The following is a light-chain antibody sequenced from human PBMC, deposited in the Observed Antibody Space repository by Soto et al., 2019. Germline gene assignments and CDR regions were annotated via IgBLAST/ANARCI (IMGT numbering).Light chain of an antibody. CDR1: QGISHY. Sequence: IQMTQSPSSMSASVGDSVTITCRASQGISHYLAWYQQKPGKVPKLLIYAASTLQSGVPSRFSGSGSGTDFTLTISSRQPEDVATYYCQMYNSAPRTFGQETTQQIK. CDR3: QMYNSAPRT. CDR2: AAS. V-gene: IGKV1-27*01. J-gene: IGKJ1*01.